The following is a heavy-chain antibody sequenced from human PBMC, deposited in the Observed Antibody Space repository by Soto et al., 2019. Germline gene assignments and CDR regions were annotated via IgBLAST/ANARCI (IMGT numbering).Heavy chain of an antibody. Sequence: SETLSLTCTVSGGSISSGDYYWSWIRQHPGKGLEWIGYIYYSGSTYYNPSLKSRVTISVDTSKNQFSLKLSSVTAADTAVYYCARGGGGSRQGFDPWGQGTLVTVSS. CDR3: ARGGGGSRQGFDP. J-gene: IGHJ5*02. CDR2: IYYSGST. V-gene: IGHV4-31*03. D-gene: IGHD2-15*01. CDR1: GGSISSGDYY.